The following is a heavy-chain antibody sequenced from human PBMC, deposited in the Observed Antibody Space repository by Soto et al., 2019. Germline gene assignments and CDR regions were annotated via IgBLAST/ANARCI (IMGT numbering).Heavy chain of an antibody. J-gene: IGHJ4*02. CDR2: ISAHNGNT. D-gene: IGHD1-1*01. CDR1: GYGFTTYG. CDR3: ARGRYGDY. V-gene: IGHV1-18*01. Sequence: QVHLVQSGAEVKKPGASVKVSCKGSGYGFTTYGITWVRQAPGQGHEWMAWISAHNGNTNYAQKLQGRVTVTRDTSTSTAYMELRGLRSDDTAVYYCARGRYGDYWGQGALVTVSS.